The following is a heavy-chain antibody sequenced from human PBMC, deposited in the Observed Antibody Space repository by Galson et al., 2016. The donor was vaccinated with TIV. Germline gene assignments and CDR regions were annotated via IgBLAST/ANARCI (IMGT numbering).Heavy chain of an antibody. J-gene: IGHJ4*02. CDR1: GFSFYEFE. Sequence: SLRLSCAATGFSFYEFEMSWVRQAPGKGLEWVSAISAGATNKYYADSVKGRFTVSRDNSDNTLFLHMDRQKVDDTAMYYCAKDRGSDEAFDYWGQGVLVTVSS. CDR3: AKDRGSDEAFDY. CDR2: ISAGATNK. V-gene: IGHV3-23*01.